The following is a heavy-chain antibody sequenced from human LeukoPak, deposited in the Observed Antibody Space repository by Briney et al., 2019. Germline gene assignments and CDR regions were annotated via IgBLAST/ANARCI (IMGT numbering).Heavy chain of an antibody. J-gene: IGHJ2*01. CDR2: IYYSGYT. V-gene: IGHV4-59*02. D-gene: IGHD3-22*01. Sequence: PSHTLSLTCTVAGGSVSSYYWSSVRQPPGEGLEWLGYIYYSGYTNYNPSLKSRVSISIDTSKNQFSLQLSSVTAADTAVYYCARDRDSSGLRDFDLWGRGTLVTVSS. CDR3: ARDRDSSGLRDFDL. CDR1: GGSVSSYY.